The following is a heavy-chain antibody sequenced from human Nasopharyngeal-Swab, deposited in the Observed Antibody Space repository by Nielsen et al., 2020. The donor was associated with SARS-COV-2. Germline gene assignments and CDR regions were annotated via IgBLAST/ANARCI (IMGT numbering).Heavy chain of an antibody. CDR2: IYSNGNT. CDR1: GGSINNAY. D-gene: IGHD3-22*01. V-gene: IGHV4-59*01. CDR3: ARGADSSGYSMYYFDY. J-gene: IGHJ4*02. Sequence: SETLSLTCTVSGGSINNAYWSWIRQPPGKGLEWIGYIYSNGNTNYNPSLKSRVTISVDTSKNQFSLKLSSVTAADTAVYYCARGADSSGYSMYYFDYWGQGTLVTVSS.